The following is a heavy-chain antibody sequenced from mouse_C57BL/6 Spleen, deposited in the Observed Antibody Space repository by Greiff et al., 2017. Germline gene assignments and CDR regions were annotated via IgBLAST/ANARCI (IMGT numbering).Heavy chain of an antibody. J-gene: IGHJ4*01. CDR3: ARRATVYAMDY. D-gene: IGHD1-1*01. CDR1: GYTFTSYW. CDR2: IDPSDSYT. Sequence: QVQLQHPGAELVKPGASVKLSCKASGYTFTSYWMQWVKQRPGQGLEWIGEIDPSDSYTNYNQKFKGKATLTVDTSSSTAYMQLSSLTSEDSAVYYCARRATVYAMDYWGQGTSVTVSS. V-gene: IGHV1-50*01.